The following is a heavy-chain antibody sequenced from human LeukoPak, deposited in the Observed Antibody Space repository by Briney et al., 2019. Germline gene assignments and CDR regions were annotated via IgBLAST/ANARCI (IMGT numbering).Heavy chain of an antibody. J-gene: IGHJ4*02. Sequence: GGSLRLSCAASGFTFNNYWMHWVRQAPGKGLGWVSRIKSDGSSTHYADSVKGRFTISRDNAKNTLYLQMNSLRAEDTAVYYCASSFWSGYSDSWGQGTLVTVSS. V-gene: IGHV3-74*01. CDR1: GFTFNNYW. D-gene: IGHD3-3*01. CDR2: IKSDGSST. CDR3: ASSFWSGYSDS.